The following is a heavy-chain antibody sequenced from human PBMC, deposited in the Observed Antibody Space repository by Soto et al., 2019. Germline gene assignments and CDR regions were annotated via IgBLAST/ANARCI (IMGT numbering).Heavy chain of an antibody. CDR2: ISAYNGNT. CDR1: GYTFTSYG. J-gene: IGHJ6*02. CDR3: ATYSNYLYYYGMDV. Sequence: ASVKVSCKASGYTFTSYGISWVRQAPGQGLEWMGWISAYNGNTNYAQKLQGRVTMTTDTSTSTAYMELRSLRSEDTAVYYCATYSNYLYYYGMDVWGQGTTVTVSS. D-gene: IGHD4-4*01. V-gene: IGHV1-18*04.